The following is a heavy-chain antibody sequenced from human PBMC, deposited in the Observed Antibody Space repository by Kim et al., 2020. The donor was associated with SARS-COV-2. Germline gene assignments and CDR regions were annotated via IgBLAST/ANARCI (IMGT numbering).Heavy chain of an antibody. V-gene: IGHV4-59*03. J-gene: IGHJ4*02. CDR2: IFYSGGT. CDR1: SDSFSAYY. CDR3: AGSEGRASWHQFDY. Sequence: SETLSLTCIVSSDSFSAYYWSWIRQIPGKRLEWIGYIFYSGGTNYNPSLKSRATISWDTSRNQFSLDLTSVTQADTAVYYCAGSEGRASWHQFDYWGQGVLVTVSS.